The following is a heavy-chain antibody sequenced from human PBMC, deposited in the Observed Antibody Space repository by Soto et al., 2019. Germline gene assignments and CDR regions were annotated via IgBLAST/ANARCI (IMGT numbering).Heavy chain of an antibody. CDR1: GGSISSYY. J-gene: IGHJ4*02. Sequence: SETLSLTCTVSGGSISSYYWSWIRQPPGKGLEWIGYIYYSGSTNYNPSLKSRVTISVDTSKNQFSLKLSSVTAADTAVYYCARAGSGSYYDGYFDYWGQGTLVTVS. CDR3: ARAGSGSYYDGYFDY. CDR2: IYYSGST. D-gene: IGHD1-26*01. V-gene: IGHV4-59*01.